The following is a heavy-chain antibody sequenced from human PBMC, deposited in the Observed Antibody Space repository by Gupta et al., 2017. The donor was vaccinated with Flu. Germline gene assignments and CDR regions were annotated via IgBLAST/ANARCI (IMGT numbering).Heavy chain of an antibody. V-gene: IGHV3-23*01. CDR3: AKAWSGYESGAHYGMDV. J-gene: IGHJ6*02. CDR1: GFTFSSHA. D-gene: IGHD5-12*01. CDR2: ISGSGGST. Sequence: EVQLLESVGGLVQPGWSLRLSCAASGFTFSSHATSWVRQAPGKGLELVSTISGSGGSTYYADSVKGRFTISRDNSKNTLYLQMNSLRAEDTAVYYCAKAWSGYESGAHYGMDVWGQGTTVTVSS.